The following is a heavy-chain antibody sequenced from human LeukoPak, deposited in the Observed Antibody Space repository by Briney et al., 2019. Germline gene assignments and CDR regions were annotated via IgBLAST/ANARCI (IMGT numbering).Heavy chain of an antibody. V-gene: IGHV3-66*01. CDR2: IYSGGTT. D-gene: IGHD2-15*01. CDR1: GFTVSNNY. J-gene: IGHJ4*02. CDR3: ARGGYCSGGNCYGYFDY. Sequence: QLGGSLRLSCAASGFTVSNNYMSWVRQAPGKGLEWVSVIYSGGTTYYADSVKGRFTISRDNSKNTLYLLMNSLRAEDTAVYYCARGGYCSGGNCYGYFDYWGQGTLVTVSS.